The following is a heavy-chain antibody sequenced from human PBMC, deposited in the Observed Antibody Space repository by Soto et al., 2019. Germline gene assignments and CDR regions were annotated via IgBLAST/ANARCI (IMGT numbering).Heavy chain of an antibody. CDR1: GYTFTSYY. CDR2: INPSRGGT. J-gene: IGHJ3*01. Sequence: ASVKVSCKASGYTFTSYYLHWVRQAPGQGPEWMGMINPSRGGTDYAQKFQGRVTMTRDTSTTTVYMELSSLRSEDTAIYYCTRSIITTAGTDAFDLWGQGTLVTVS. CDR3: TRSIITTAGTDAFDL. D-gene: IGHD6-13*01. V-gene: IGHV1-46*03.